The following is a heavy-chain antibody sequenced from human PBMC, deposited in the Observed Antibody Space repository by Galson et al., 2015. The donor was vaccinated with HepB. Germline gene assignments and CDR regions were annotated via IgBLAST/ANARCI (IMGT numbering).Heavy chain of an antibody. Sequence: SLRLSCAASGFGFDTHAMSWVRQAPGKGLEWISGISGNGDSTFYGDSVKGRFTVSRDNSNNILFLQMNSLRAEDTGLYFCSKGHGLFDSWGHGILVTVSS. CDR1: GFGFDTHA. CDR3: SKGHGLFDS. CDR2: ISGNGDST. V-gene: IGHV3-23*01. J-gene: IGHJ5*01. D-gene: IGHD3-10*01.